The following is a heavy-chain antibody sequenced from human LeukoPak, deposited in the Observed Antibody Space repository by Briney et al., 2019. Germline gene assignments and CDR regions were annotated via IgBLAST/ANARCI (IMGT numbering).Heavy chain of an antibody. D-gene: IGHD1-26*01. Sequence: AGGSRRPSXAASGFTFSTYAMSWFRQAPGKGLEWVSPISVSGGSTYYADSVKGRFTISRDNSKNTLYLQMNSLRAEDTAVYYCAKNGGSYYRPFDYWGQGTLVTVSS. CDR2: ISVSGGST. J-gene: IGHJ4*02. V-gene: IGHV3-23*01. CDR3: AKNGGSYYRPFDY. CDR1: GFTFSTYA.